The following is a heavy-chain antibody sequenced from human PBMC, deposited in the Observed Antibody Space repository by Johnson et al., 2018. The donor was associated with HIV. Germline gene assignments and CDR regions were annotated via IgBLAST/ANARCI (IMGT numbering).Heavy chain of an antibody. Sequence: QVQLVESGGGVVQPGRSLRLSCVASGFSLGAYAIHWVRQAPGKGLEWVALISYDGTDKFYATSVKGRFTVSRDNSNNILFLQMNSLRAEDTAVYYCAKEGRGGAFDIWGQGTMVTVSS. CDR2: ISYDGTDK. D-gene: IGHD2-15*01. V-gene: IGHV3-30*04. CDR1: GFSLGAYA. CDR3: AKEGRGGAFDI. J-gene: IGHJ3*02.